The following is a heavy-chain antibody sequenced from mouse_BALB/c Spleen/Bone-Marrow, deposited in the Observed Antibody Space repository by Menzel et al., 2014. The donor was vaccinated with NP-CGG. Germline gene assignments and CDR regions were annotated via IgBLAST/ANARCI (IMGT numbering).Heavy chain of an antibody. CDR1: GFDFSRYW. D-gene: IGHD1-2*01. Sequence: EVKVVESGGGLVQPGGSLKLSCTASGFDFSRYWMSWVRQAPGKGLQWIGEINPEGSTINYTPSLKDKFIISRDNAKNTLYLQMNKVRSEDTALYYCARLTYYGLSDYWGQGTTLTVSS. CDR2: INPEGSTI. J-gene: IGHJ2*01. V-gene: IGHV4-1*02. CDR3: ARLTYYGLSDY.